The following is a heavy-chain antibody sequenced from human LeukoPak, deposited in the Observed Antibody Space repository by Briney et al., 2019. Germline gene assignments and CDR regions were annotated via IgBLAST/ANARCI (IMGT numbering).Heavy chain of an antibody. CDR3: AIKGYCSSTSCSQPGYYYYYMDV. Sequence: SETLSLTCTVSGGSISSHYWSWVRQPPGKGLEWIGEINHSGSTNYNPSLKSRVTISVDTSKNQFSLKLSSVTAADTAVYYCAIKGYCSSTSCSQPGYYYYYMDVWGKGTTVTVSS. J-gene: IGHJ6*03. CDR1: GGSISSHY. V-gene: IGHV4-34*01. CDR2: INHSGST. D-gene: IGHD2-2*01.